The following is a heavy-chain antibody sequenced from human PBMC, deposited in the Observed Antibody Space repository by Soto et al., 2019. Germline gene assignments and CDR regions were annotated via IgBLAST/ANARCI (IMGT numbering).Heavy chain of an antibody. CDR2: IYPGDSDT. D-gene: IGHD6-19*01. Sequence: GESLKISCKGYGYSFTSYWIGWVRQMPGKGLEWMGIIYPGDSDTRYSPSFQGQVTISADKSISTAYLQWSSLKASDTAMYYCARHRGSGWYAGGPDYWGQGTLVTVSS. V-gene: IGHV5-51*01. CDR1: GYSFTSYW. J-gene: IGHJ4*02. CDR3: ARHRGSGWYAGGPDY.